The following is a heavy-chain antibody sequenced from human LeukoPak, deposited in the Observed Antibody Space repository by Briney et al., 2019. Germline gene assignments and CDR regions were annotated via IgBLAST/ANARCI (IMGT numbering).Heavy chain of an antibody. CDR2: IKKDGSET. D-gene: IGHD5-12*01. CDR1: GFTFSTSW. V-gene: IGHV3-7*03. CDR3: ARGRYSGTTYYFDY. Sequence: GGSLRLSCAASGFTFSTSWMSWIRQVPGKGLEWVANIKKDGSETYYVDSVKGRFTISRDNAKNSLYLQMNSLRAEDTAMYYCARGRYSGTTYYFDYWGQGTLVTVSS. J-gene: IGHJ4*02.